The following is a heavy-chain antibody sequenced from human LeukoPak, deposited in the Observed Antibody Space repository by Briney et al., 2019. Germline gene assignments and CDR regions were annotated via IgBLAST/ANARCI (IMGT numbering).Heavy chain of an antibody. J-gene: IGHJ6*03. V-gene: IGHV4-59*08. Sequence: PSETLSLTCTVSGGSIGTCYWSWVRQSPGTGLEWIGYIYVTGTRYNPYLQSRVTISVDRSRNQFFLKMTSVTAADTAVYYCARHIGGGIEDMDVWAEGPRSPSP. D-gene: IGHD3-16*02. CDR3: ARHIGGGIEDMDV. CDR2: IYVTGT. CDR1: GGSIGTCY.